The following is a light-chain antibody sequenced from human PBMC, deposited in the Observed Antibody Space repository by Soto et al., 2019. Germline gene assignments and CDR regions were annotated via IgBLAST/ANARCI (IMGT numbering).Light chain of an antibody. J-gene: IGKJ2*01. CDR2: GAS. CDR1: QTISSSR. V-gene: IGKV3-20*01. Sequence: EIVLTQSPGTLSLSPGERVTLSCRARQTISSSRLTWYQRKPGQDPRLLIYGASSRATGIPDRFSGSGSGTAFTLTITRLEPEDSAVYYCQQYGTSSYTFGRGTKLEIK. CDR3: QQYGTSSYT.